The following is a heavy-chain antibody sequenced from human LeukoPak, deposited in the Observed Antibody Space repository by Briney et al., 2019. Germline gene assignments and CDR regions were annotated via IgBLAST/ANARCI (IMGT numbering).Heavy chain of an antibody. V-gene: IGHV4-34*01. CDR3: ARGRGAITMVRGASVWFDP. D-gene: IGHD3-10*01. CDR2: INHSGST. CDR1: GGSFSGYY. Sequence: SETLSLTCAVYGGSFSGYYWSWIRQPPGKGLEGIGEINHSGSTNYNPSPKSRVTISVDTSKNKFSLKLSSVTAADTAVYYCARGRGAITMVRGASVWFDPWGQGTLVTVSS. J-gene: IGHJ5*02.